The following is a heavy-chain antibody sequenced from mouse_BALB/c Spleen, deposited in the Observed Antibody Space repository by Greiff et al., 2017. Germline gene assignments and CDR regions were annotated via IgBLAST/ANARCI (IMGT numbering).Heavy chain of an antibody. J-gene: IGHJ3*01. V-gene: IGHV2-9*02. CDR2: IWAGGST. D-gene: IGHD2-10*02. CDR3: AREKYGNYWFAY. Sequence: VQLKESGPGLVAPSQSLSITCTVSGFSLTSYGVHWVRQPPGKGLEWLGVIWAGGSTNYNSALMSRLSISKDNSKSQVFLKMNSLQTDDTAMYYCAREKYGNYWFAYWGQGTLVTVSA. CDR1: GFSLTSYG.